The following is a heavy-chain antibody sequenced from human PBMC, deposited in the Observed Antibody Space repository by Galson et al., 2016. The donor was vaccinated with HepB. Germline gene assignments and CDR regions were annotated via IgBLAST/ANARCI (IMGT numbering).Heavy chain of an antibody. V-gene: IGHV3-15*07. D-gene: IGHD1-14*01. CDR3: TTYKVPN. CDR2: IKSKAQGGTT. CDR1: AFSLSNVW. J-gene: IGHJ4*02. Sequence: SLRLSCAASAFSLSNVWMNWVRQAPGKGLEWVGRIKSKAQGGTTDYAAPVNGRFTISRDDSTNTFYLQMNSLKTEDTAVYYCTTYKVPNWGQGTLVTVSS.